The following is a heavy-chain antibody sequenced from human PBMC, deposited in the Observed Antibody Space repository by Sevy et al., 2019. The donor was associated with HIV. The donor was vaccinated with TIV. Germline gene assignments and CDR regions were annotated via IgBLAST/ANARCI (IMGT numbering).Heavy chain of an antibody. CDR1: GFTYS. D-gene: IGHD5-12*01. V-gene: IGHV3-48*01. J-gene: IGHJ4*02. Sequence: GGSLRLSCVASGFTYSMNWVRQAPGEGLEWVSYIGDSSATIHYADFVKGRFTISSDNAKNSLYLQMNTLRAEDTAVYYCASQRGGYERLYYFDSWGQGTLVTVSS. CDR3: ASQRGGYERLYYFDS. CDR2: IGDSSATI.